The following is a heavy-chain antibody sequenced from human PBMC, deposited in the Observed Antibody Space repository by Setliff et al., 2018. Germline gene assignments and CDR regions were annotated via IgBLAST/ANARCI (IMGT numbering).Heavy chain of an antibody. CDR3: ARDNTIVGATDY. CDR2: LHTSGST. CDR1: GGSISSGSYY. D-gene: IGHD1-26*01. V-gene: IGHV4-61*02. Sequence: LSLTCAVSGGSISSGSYYWSWIRQPAGKGLEWVGRLHTSGSTNYNPPLKSRVTISVDTSKNQFSLKLSSVTAADTAVYFCARDNTIVGATDYWGQGTLVTVSS. J-gene: IGHJ4*02.